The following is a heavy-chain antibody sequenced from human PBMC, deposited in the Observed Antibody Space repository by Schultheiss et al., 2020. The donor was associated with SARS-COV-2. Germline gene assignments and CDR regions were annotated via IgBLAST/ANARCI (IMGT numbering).Heavy chain of an antibody. CDR2: IWYDGSNK. J-gene: IGHJ4*02. D-gene: IGHD3-3*01. CDR3: AREGYYDFSN. CDR1: GFTFSSYG. V-gene: IGHV3-33*01. Sequence: GGSLRLSCAASGFTFSSYGMHWVRQAPGKGLEWVAVIWYDGSNKYYADSVKGRFTISRDNAKKSLYLHMNSLRAEDTAVYYCAREGYYDFSNWGQGTLVTVSS.